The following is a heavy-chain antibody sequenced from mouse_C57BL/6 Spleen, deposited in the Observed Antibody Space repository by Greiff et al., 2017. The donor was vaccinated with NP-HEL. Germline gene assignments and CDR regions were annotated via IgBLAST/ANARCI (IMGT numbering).Heavy chain of an antibody. D-gene: IGHD2-4*01. CDR3: ARDRGGYDYEYAMDY. V-gene: IGHV5-4*01. J-gene: IGHJ4*01. CDR2: ISDGGSYT. CDR1: GFTFSSYA. Sequence: EVMLVESGGGLVKPGGSLKLSCAASGFTFSSYAMSWVRQTPEKRLEWVATISDGGSYTYYPDNVKGRFTISRDNAKNNLYLQMSHLKSEDTAMYYCARDRGGYDYEYAMDYWGQGTSVTVSS.